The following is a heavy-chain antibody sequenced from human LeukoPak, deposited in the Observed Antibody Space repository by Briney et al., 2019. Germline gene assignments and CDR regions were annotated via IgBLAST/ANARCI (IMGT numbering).Heavy chain of an antibody. CDR1: GYTFTSYG. D-gene: IGHD4-11*01. V-gene: IGHV1-18*01. J-gene: IGHJ6*02. CDR3: AREGYSNYYYYGMDV. Sequence: GASVKVSCKASGYTFTSYGISWMRQAPGQGLEWMGWISAYNGNTNYAQKLQGRVTMTTDTSTSTAYMELRSLRSDDTAVYYCAREGYSNYYYYGMDVWGQGTAVTVSS. CDR2: ISAYNGNT.